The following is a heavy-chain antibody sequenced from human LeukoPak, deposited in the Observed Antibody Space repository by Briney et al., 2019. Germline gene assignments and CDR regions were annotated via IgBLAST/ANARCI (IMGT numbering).Heavy chain of an antibody. Sequence: GGSLRLSCAASGFIFSIYGMHWVRQAPGKGLEWVAFIRSDGTNEYYADSVKGRLSISRDNSKNTLYLQMNSLTPGDTAVYYCAKDPGVDDEEKYFDYWGQGTLVTVSS. CDR3: AKDPGVDDEEKYFDY. CDR1: GFIFSIYG. D-gene: IGHD3-10*01. V-gene: IGHV3-30*02. CDR2: IRSDGTNE. J-gene: IGHJ4*02.